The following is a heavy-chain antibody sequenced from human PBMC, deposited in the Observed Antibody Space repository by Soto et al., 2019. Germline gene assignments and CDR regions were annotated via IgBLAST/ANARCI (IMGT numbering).Heavy chain of an antibody. CDR2: ISGSGGST. J-gene: IGHJ4*02. CDR3: AKSTTARIAVAPRGLFDY. D-gene: IGHD6-19*01. V-gene: IGHV3-23*01. Sequence: EEQLLESGGGLVQPGVSLRLSCAASGFTFSSYAMTWVRQAPGKGLEWVSVISGSGGSTYYADSVNGRVTISRDNSKNTLYLQMNSLRAEDTAVYYCAKSTTARIAVAPRGLFDYWGQGTLVTVSS. CDR1: GFTFSSYA.